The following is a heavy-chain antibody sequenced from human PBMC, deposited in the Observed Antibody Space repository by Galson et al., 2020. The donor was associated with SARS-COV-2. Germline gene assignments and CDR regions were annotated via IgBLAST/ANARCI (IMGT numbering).Heavy chain of an antibody. Sequence: ASETLSLTCAVSGGSISSGVYSWTWIRQPPGKDLEWIGYIYHTGTTYYNPSLKSRVTISVDGSKNQFSLKLRSVTAADTAVYYCARDDILTGNARGAFDIWGQGTMVTVSS. V-gene: IGHV4-30-2*01. CDR1: GGSISSGVYS. CDR2: IYHTGTT. D-gene: IGHD3-9*01. CDR3: ARDDILTGNARGAFDI. J-gene: IGHJ3*02.